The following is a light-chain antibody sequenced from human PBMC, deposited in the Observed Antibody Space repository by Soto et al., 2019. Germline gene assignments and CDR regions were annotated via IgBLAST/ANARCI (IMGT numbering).Light chain of an antibody. Sequence: EIVLTQSPATLSFSPGDRASLSCRASQGVFTWLAWYQQKPGQAPRLFIYDASNRATGIPARFSGSGSRTDFTLTISSLEPEDFAVYYCQQRSKWPITFGQGTRLEIK. CDR2: DAS. CDR3: QQRSKWPIT. CDR1: QGVFTW. V-gene: IGKV3-11*01. J-gene: IGKJ5*01.